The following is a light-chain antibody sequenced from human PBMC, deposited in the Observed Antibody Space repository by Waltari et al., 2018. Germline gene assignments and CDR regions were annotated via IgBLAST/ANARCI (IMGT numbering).Light chain of an antibody. Sequence: DIQMSQSPSSLSASVGDRVTITCRASQGISSYLNWYQQKPGKAPKLLIYYANSLASGVPSRFSGSGSGTEFTLTSSSLQPEDFATYYCQQGNSNPPWTFGQGTKVESK. CDR1: QGISSY. J-gene: IGKJ1*01. CDR3: QQGNSNPPWT. CDR2: YAN. V-gene: IGKV1-39*01.